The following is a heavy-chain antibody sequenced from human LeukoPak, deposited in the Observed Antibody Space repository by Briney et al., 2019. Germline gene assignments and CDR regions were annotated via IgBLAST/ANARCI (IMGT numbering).Heavy chain of an antibody. V-gene: IGHV3-7*05. Sequence: PGGSLRLSCVASGFTFSSYWMTWLRQAPGKGLEWVAHIKGDGTEQYYVDSVKGRFATSRDNAKNSLYLQMNSLRAEDTAVYYCATWSSGWEFDYWGQGTLVSVSS. D-gene: IGHD6-19*01. CDR2: IKGDGTEQ. CDR3: ATWSSGWEFDY. CDR1: GFTFSSYW. J-gene: IGHJ4*02.